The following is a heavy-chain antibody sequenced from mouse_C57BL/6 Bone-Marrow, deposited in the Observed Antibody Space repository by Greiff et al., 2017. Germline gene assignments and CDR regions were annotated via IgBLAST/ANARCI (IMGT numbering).Heavy chain of an antibody. CDR1: GYTFTSYW. V-gene: IGHV1-59*01. D-gene: IGHD1-1*01. J-gene: IGHJ2*01. Sequence: QVQLQQPGAELVRPGTSVKLSCKASGYTFTSYWMHWVKQRPGQGLEWIGVIDPSDSYTNYNQKFKGKATLTVDTSSSTAYMQLNSLTSEDSAVYYCASLYYYGSRYLDYWGQGTTLTVSS. CDR3: ASLYYYGSRYLDY. CDR2: IDPSDSYT.